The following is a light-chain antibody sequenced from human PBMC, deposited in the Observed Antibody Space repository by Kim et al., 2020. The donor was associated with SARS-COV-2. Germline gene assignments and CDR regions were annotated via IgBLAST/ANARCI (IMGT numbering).Light chain of an antibody. CDR3: SSYTSSSTWV. Sequence: GKPITISCTGTSSDVGGYNYVSWYQQHPGKAPKLMIYDDSKRPSGVSSRFSGSKSGNTASLTISGLQAEDEADYYCSSYTSSSTWVFGGGTQLTVL. V-gene: IGLV2-14*04. CDR2: DDS. J-gene: IGLJ3*02. CDR1: SSDVGGYNY.